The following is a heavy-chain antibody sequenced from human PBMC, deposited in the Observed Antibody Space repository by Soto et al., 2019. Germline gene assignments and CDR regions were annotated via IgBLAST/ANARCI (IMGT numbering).Heavy chain of an antibody. CDR3: ARVSRPPDIAVAGVFDY. J-gene: IGHJ4*02. Sequence: SETLSLTCTVSGGSISSYYWSWIRQPPGKGLEWIGYIYYSGSTNYNPSLKSRVTISVDTSKNQFSLKLSSVTAADTAVHYCARVSRPPDIAVAGVFDYWGQATLVTVSS. CDR2: IYYSGST. D-gene: IGHD6-19*01. V-gene: IGHV4-59*01. CDR1: GGSISSYY.